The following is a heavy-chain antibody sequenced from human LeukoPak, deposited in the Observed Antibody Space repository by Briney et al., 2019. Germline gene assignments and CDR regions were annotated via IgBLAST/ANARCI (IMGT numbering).Heavy chain of an antibody. CDR3: ARHAGAGSIWYYFAY. D-gene: IGHD6-13*01. CDR2: IYYSGST. J-gene: IGHJ4*02. V-gene: IGHV4-39*01. Sequence: SETLSLTCTVSGGSISSSSYYWGWIRQPPGKGLEWIGSIYYSGSTYYNPSLKSRVTISVDTSKNQFSLKLSSVTAADTAVYYCARHAGAGSIWYYFAYWGQGTLVTVSS. CDR1: GGSISSSSYY.